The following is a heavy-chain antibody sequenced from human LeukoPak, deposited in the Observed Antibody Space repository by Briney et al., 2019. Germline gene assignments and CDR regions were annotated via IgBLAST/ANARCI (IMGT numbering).Heavy chain of an antibody. CDR3: ANIMITFGGVIDDAFDI. D-gene: IGHD3-16*02. CDR1: GFSVSSDY. CDR2: IYSGGST. J-gene: IGHJ3*02. Sequence: GGSLRLSCAASGFSVSSDYMSWVRQAPGKGLEWASVIYSGGSTYYADSVKGRFTISRDNSKNTLYLQMNSLRAEDTAVYYCANIMITFGGVIDDAFDIWGQGTMVTVSS. V-gene: IGHV3-53*01.